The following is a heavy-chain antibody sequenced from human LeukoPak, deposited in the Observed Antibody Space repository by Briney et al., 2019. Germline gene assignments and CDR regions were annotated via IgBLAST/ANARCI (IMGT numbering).Heavy chain of an antibody. J-gene: IGHJ3*02. CDR2: ISTSSSYI. V-gene: IGHV3-21*01. Sequence: GGSLRLSCAASGFTFSTYSMNWVRQAPGKGLEWVSSISTSSSYIYYADSVKGRFTISRDNAKNSLFLQMNNLRAEDTAVYYCAREWNSGYAQYAFDIWGQGTMVTVSS. D-gene: IGHD5-12*01. CDR3: AREWNSGYAQYAFDI. CDR1: GFTFSTYS.